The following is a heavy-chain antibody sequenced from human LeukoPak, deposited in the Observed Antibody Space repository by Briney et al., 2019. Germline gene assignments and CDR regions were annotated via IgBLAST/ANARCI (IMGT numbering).Heavy chain of an antibody. D-gene: IGHD7-27*01. CDR3: ARESNWGPIQGDY. J-gene: IGHJ4*02. Sequence: GGSLRLSCAASGFTFSNAWMNWVRQAPGKGLEWVGLIKSKTNGGTRDYAAPVKGRFTISRDNAKNSLYLQMNSLRAEDTAVYYCARESNWGPIQGDYWGQGTLVTVSS. V-gene: IGHV3-15*01. CDR1: GFTFSNAW. CDR2: IKSKTNGGTR.